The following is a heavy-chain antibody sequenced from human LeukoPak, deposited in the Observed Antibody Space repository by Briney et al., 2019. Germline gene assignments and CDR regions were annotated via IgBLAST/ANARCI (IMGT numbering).Heavy chain of an antibody. CDR3: AKDPMVRGDHYYYGMDV. Sequence: GRSLRLSCAASGFTFDDYAMHWVRQAPGKGLEWVSGISWNSGSIGYADSVKGRFTISRDNAKNSLYLQMNSLRAEDTALYYCAKDPMVRGDHYYYGMDVWGQGTTVTVSS. D-gene: IGHD3-10*01. J-gene: IGHJ6*02. CDR2: ISWNSGSI. CDR1: GFTFDDYA. V-gene: IGHV3-9*01.